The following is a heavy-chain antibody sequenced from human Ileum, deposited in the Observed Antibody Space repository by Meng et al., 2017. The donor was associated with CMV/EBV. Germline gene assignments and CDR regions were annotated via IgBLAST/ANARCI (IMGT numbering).Heavy chain of an antibody. CDR3: ARAAARGVPADY. CDR2: VSPGGI. Sequence: QVHLAGAGPGLVKPLGTLSLTCSVSVVSISNYYGPWVRQPAGKGLEFIGRVSPGGIEYNPSLMSRVTMSLDTSRNQLSLNLNSVTAADTAVYYCARAAARGVPADYWGQGILVTVSS. V-gene: IGHV4-4*07. D-gene: IGHD3-10*01. J-gene: IGHJ4*02. CDR1: VVSISNYY.